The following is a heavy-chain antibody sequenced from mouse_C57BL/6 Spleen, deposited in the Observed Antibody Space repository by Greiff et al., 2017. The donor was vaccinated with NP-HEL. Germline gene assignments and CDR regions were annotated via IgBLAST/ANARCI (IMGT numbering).Heavy chain of an antibody. CDR2: IDPANGNT. Sequence: VQLKQSVAELVRPGASVKLSCTASGFNIKNTYMHWVKQRPEQGLEWIGRIDPANGNTKYAPKFPGKATTTADTSSNTAYLQLSSLTSEDTAIYYCARRGDWERYAMDYWGQGTSVTVSS. CDR3: ARRGDWERYAMDY. D-gene: IGHD4-1*01. CDR1: GFNIKNTY. J-gene: IGHJ4*01. V-gene: IGHV14-3*01.